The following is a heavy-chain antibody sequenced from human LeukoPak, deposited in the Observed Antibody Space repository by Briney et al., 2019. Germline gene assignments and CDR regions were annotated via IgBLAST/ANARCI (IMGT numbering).Heavy chain of an antibody. CDR1: GFTSRSYD. Sequence: GGSLRLSCAASGFTSRSYDMHWVRQVTGKGLEWVSTIGFTGDTYYPGSVKGRFTISRENVKSSLYLQMNSLRAGDTAVYYCARGPNYRYYMDVWGKGTTVTVSS. J-gene: IGHJ6*03. CDR3: ARGPNYRYYMDV. CDR2: IGFTGDT. V-gene: IGHV3-13*01.